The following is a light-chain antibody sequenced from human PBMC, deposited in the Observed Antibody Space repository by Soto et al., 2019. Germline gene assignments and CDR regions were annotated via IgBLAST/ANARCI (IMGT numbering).Light chain of an antibody. CDR3: QKYNSAPRT. CDR1: QVISTS. CDR2: AAS. Sequence: DIQMTQSPTSLSASIGDTVTITCRASQVISTSLAWYQVKPGKAPKLLIYAASTLESGVPSRFSATVSGTEFSLTITSLQPEDFATYYCQKYNSAPRTFGQGTKVDIK. J-gene: IGKJ1*01. V-gene: IGKV1-9*01.